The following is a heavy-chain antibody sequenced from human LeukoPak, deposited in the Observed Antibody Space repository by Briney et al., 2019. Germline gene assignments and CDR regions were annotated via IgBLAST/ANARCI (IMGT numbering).Heavy chain of an antibody. CDR2: IYHSGST. J-gene: IGHJ4*02. CDR1: GGSISSSSYY. D-gene: IGHD2-15*01. V-gene: IGHV4-39*07. Sequence: SETLSLTCTVSGGSISSSSYYWGWIRQPPGKGLEWIANIYHSGSTNYNPSLNSRVTISVDTSNNQFSLQLRSVTAADTAVYYCARAGATGGTWDYWGQGTLVTVSS. CDR3: ARAGATGGTWDY.